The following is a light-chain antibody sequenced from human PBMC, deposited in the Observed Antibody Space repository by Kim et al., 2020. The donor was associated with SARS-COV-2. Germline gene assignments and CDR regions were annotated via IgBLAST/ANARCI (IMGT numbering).Light chain of an antibody. CDR2: DAS. CDR1: QDISNY. J-gene: IGKJ4*01. Sequence: DIQMTQSPSSLSASVGDRVTITCQASQDISNYLNWYHHRPGKAPRLLIYDASTLETGVPSRFSGSGSGTDFSFTISSLQPEDIGTFYCQQYVDVPRDAEVTFGRGTKVGIK. CDR3: QQYVDVPRDAEVT. V-gene: IGKV1-33*01.